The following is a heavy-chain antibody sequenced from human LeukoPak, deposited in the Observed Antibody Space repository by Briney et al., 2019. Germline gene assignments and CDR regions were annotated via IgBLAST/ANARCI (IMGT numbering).Heavy chain of an antibody. D-gene: IGHD3-10*01. CDR3: VSLGESIDY. J-gene: IGHJ4*02. CDR1: GYTFTGYY. Sequence: ASVKVSCKASGYTFTGYYLHWGRHAPGQGLEWMGCINPHTGGTNFAQKFLGRVTITRDTSISPAYMELRRLRTDDTAQYYFVSLGESIDYWGQGTPVTVSS. V-gene: IGHV1-2*02. CDR2: INPHTGGT.